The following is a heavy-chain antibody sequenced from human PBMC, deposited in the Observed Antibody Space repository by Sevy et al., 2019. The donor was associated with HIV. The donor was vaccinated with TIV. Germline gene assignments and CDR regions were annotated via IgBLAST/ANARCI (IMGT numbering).Heavy chain of an antibody. Sequence: GSLRLSCAASGFTFNDYNLSWIRQAPGKGLEWVSYISTSTSTTTIYYADSVKGRFTISRDNVKNSIYLQMNSLRVVDTAVHYCARAAGWFDAWGQGTLVTVSS. CDR1: GFTFNDYN. V-gene: IGHV3-11*01. CDR2: ISTSTSTTTI. J-gene: IGHJ5*02. CDR3: ARAAGWFDA.